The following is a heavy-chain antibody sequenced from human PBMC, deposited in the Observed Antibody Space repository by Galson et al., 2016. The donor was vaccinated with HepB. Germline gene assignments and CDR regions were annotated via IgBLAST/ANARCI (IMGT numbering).Heavy chain of an antibody. CDR3: ARGLSS. Sequence: SETLSLTCRVSGASISGSSYSWGWIRQPPGKTLEWIATVYHNGNSHYNPSLKGRPTVSIDTSKNQFSLKVTSVIAADTAIYYCARGLSSWGQGILVAVSS. CDR1: GASISGSSYS. J-gene: IGHJ4*02. V-gene: IGHV4-39*07. CDR2: VYHNGNS. D-gene: IGHD2/OR15-2a*01.